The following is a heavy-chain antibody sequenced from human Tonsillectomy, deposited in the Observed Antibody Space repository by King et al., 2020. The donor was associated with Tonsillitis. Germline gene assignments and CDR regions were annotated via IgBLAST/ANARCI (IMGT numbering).Heavy chain of an antibody. CDR1: GYSFISYW. CDR3: ARCGAAAGTPMGWFHYYGMDV. J-gene: IGHJ6*02. CDR2: IDPSDSYT. Sequence: QLVQSGAEVKKPGESLRISCEGSGYSFISYWIIWVRQMPGKGLEWMGTIDPSDSYTNYSPSFQGHVTISDDKSISTAYLQWSNMKASDTAMYYCARCGAAAGTPMGWFHYYGMDVWGQGTMVTVSS. V-gene: IGHV5-10-1*03. D-gene: IGHD6-13*01.